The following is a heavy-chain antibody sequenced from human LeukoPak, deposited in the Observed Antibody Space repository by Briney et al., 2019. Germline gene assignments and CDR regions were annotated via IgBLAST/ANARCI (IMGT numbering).Heavy chain of an antibody. Sequence: GGSLRLSCAASGFTFSTYAMSWVRQAPGKGLEWVSAISGGGGSTNYADSVEGRFTISRDNSKNTLYLEINSLRAEDTAVYYCANAYRGKYYYYDYWGQGTLVTVSS. D-gene: IGHD1-26*01. CDR3: ANAYRGKYYYYDY. J-gene: IGHJ4*02. CDR1: GFTFSTYA. CDR2: ISGGGGST. V-gene: IGHV3-23*01.